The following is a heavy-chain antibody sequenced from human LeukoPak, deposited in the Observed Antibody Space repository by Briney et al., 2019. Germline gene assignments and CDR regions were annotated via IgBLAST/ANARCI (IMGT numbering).Heavy chain of an antibody. V-gene: IGHV3-74*01. Sequence: GGSLRLSCAAASGFTISSYRMFWVRQAPGKGLVWVSHINTDGSSTNYADSVKGRFTISRDNAKNTLYLQMNSLRAEDTAVYYCARNRAVATITHSFDPWGQGTVVTVSS. CDR1: GFTISSYR. J-gene: IGHJ5*02. CDR2: INTDGSST. D-gene: IGHD5-12*01. CDR3: ARNRAVATITHSFDP.